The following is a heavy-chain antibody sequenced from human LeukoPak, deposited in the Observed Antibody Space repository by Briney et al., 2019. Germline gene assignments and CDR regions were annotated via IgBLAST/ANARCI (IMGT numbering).Heavy chain of an antibody. J-gene: IGHJ6*02. CDR3: AKVNTYGVYYGLAV. Sequence: GGSLRLSCAASGSTFNYYAMYWVRQAPGKGLEWVSGISGSGSGGGTYYADSVKGRFTISRDNSKDTVYLEMNSLRAEDTATYYCAKVNTYGVYYGLAVWGQRTTVIVSS. V-gene: IGHV3-23*01. CDR2: ISGSGSGGGT. D-gene: IGHD5-18*01. CDR1: GSTFNYYA.